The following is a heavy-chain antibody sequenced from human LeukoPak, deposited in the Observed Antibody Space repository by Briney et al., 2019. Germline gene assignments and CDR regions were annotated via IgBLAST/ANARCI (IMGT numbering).Heavy chain of an antibody. V-gene: IGHV3-30*02. Sequence: GGSLRLSCAASGFTFSSYGMHWVRQAPGKGLEWVAFIRYDGSNKYYADSVKGRFTISRDNSKNTLYLQMNSLRAEDTAVYYCAKGYRVVAATPVDYWGQGTLVTVSS. CDR3: AKGYRVVAATPVDY. D-gene: IGHD2-15*01. CDR1: GFTFSSYG. CDR2: IRYDGSNK. J-gene: IGHJ4*02.